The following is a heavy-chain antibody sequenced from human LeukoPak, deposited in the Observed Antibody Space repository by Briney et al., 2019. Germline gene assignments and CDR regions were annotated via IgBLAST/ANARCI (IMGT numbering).Heavy chain of an antibody. D-gene: IGHD6-19*01. CDR2: INPNSGGT. Sequence: VASVKVSCKASGFTFTGYYMHWVRQAPGQGLEWMGWINPNSGGTNYAQKFQGRVTMTRDTSISTAYMELSRLRSDDTAVYYCARDLYSSGWAIDYWGQGTLVTVSS. CDR1: GFTFTGYY. J-gene: IGHJ4*02. V-gene: IGHV1-2*02. CDR3: ARDLYSSGWAIDY.